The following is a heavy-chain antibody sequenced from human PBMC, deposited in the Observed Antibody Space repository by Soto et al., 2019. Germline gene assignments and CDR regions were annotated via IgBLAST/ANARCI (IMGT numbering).Heavy chain of an antibody. V-gene: IGHV1-69*13. CDR3: ARGDKAIYCYSGMDV. Sequence: AVKVSCKASGGTFSSYAISWVRQAPGQGLGWMGGIIPIFGTANYAQKFQGRVTITADESTSTAYMELSSLRSEDTAVYYCARGDKAIYCYSGMDVWGQGTPVTVSS. CDR1: GGTFSSYA. J-gene: IGHJ6*02. D-gene: IGHD5-18*01. CDR2: IIPIFGTA.